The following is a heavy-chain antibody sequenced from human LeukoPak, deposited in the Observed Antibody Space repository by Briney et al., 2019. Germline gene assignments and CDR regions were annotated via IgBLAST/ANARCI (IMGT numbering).Heavy chain of an antibody. Sequence: GGSLRLSCAASGFTFSSYSMNWVRQAPGKGLEWVSSISSSSSYIYYADSVKGRFTISRDNAKNSLYLQMNSLRAEDTAVYYCARDRGYPGRGFDPWGQGTLVTVSS. V-gene: IGHV3-21*01. J-gene: IGHJ5*02. CDR3: ARDRGYPGRGFDP. CDR1: GFTFSSYS. CDR2: ISSSSSYI. D-gene: IGHD3-10*01.